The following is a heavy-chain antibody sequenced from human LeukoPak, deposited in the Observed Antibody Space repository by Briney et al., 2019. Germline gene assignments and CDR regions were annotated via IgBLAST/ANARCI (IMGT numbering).Heavy chain of an antibody. Sequence: GSSVKVSCKASGGTFSSYDINWVRQATGQGPEWMGWMNPNSGNTGYAQKFQGRVTITRNTSISTAYMELSSLRSEDTAVYYCARGPYYYDSSGYLLSWGQGTLVTVSS. V-gene: IGHV1-8*03. D-gene: IGHD3-22*01. CDR3: ARGPYYYDSSGYLLS. CDR2: MNPNSGNT. CDR1: GGTFSSYD. J-gene: IGHJ4*02.